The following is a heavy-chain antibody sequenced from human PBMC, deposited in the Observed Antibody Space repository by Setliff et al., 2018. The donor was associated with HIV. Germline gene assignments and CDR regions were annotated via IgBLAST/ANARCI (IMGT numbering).Heavy chain of an antibody. V-gene: IGHV1-46*02. CDR2: IIPSGGST. CDR3: ARDGASGSGYYWADY. D-gene: IGHD3-3*01. Sequence: GASVKVSCKASGGTFKNFAINWVRQAPGQGLEWMGAIIPSGGSTGYAEKFQARVTLTRDTSTSTVYMELGGLREEDTAVYYCARDGASGSGYYWADYWGQGTLVTVSS. CDR1: GGTFKNFA. J-gene: IGHJ4*02.